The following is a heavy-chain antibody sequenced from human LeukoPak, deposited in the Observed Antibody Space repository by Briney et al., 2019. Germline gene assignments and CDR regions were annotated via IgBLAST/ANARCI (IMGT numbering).Heavy chain of an antibody. V-gene: IGHV3-43*01. CDR3: AKDMGIAAAGTYLDY. Sequence: GGSLRLSCAASGFTFDDYTMHWVRQAPGKGXXXXXXISWDGGSTYYADSVKGRFTISRDNSKNSLYLQMSSLRTEDTALYYCAKDMGIAAAGTYLDYWGQGTLVTVSS. CDR2: ISWDGGST. CDR1: GFTFDDYT. D-gene: IGHD6-13*01. J-gene: IGHJ4*02.